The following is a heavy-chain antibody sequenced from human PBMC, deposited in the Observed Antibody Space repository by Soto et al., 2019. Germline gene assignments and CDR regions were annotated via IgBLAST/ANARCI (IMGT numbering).Heavy chain of an antibody. CDR1: GFSLSTSGVG. J-gene: IGHJ4*02. CDR2: IYWDDDK. V-gene: IGHV2-5*02. D-gene: IGHD3-10*01. Sequence: QITLKESGPTLVKPTQTLTLTCTFSGFSLSTSGVGVGWIRQPPGKALEWLALIYWDDDKRYSPSLKSRLTIXKXLSKNQVVLTMTNMDPVDTATYYCARYYGSGSYFDYWGQGTLVTVSS. CDR3: ARYYGSGSYFDY.